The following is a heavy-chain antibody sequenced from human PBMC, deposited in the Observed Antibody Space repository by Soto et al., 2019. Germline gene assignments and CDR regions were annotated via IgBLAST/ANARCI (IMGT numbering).Heavy chain of an antibody. CDR2: IYSGGST. CDR1: GFTVSSNY. CDR3: AREVITFGGVTESFDY. J-gene: IGHJ4*02. D-gene: IGHD3-16*01. Sequence: PGGSLRLSCAASGFTVSSNYMSWVRQAPGKGLEWVSVIYSGGSTYYADSVKGRFTISRDNSKNTLYLQMNSLRAEDTAVYYCAREVITFGGVTESFDYWGQGTLVTVSS. V-gene: IGHV3-53*01.